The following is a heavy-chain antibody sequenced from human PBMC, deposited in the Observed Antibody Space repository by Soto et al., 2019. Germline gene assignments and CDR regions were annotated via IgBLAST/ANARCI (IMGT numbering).Heavy chain of an antibody. J-gene: IGHJ4*02. V-gene: IGHV1-3*01. D-gene: IGHD3-10*01. CDR2: INAANGDT. CDR1: GYIFTNYP. CDR3: ARKDYYGSGCYYFDY. Sequence: QVQLVQSGAELKNPGASVKVSCKASGYIFTNYPIHWVRQAPGQRLEWMGWINAANGDTGYSQNFQGRVTFTRDTSASTVYMEMSSLTAEATAIYYCARKDYYGSGCYYFDYWGQGTLVTVSS.